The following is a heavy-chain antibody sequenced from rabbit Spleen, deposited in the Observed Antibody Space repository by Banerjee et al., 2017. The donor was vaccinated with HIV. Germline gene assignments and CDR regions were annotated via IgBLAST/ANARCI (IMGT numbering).Heavy chain of an antibody. Sequence: QSLEESGGGLVKPGGTLTLTCKASGFSFSSGYDICWVRQAPGKGLEWIGCVDIGGSDFTYFASWAKGRFTISKTSSTTVTLQMTSLTAADTATYFCARDAATSFSSYGMDLWGPGTLVTVS. CDR3: ARDAATSFSSYGMDL. CDR2: VDIGGSDFT. V-gene: IGHV1S40*01. J-gene: IGHJ6*01. D-gene: IGHD8-1*01. CDR1: GFSFSSGYD.